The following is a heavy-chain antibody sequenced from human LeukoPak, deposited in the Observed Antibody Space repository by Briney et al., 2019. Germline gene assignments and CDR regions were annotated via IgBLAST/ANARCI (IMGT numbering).Heavy chain of an antibody. V-gene: IGHV1-69*06. Sequence: ASVKVSCKASGYTFTSYYMHWVRQAPGQGLEWMGGIIPIFDTANYAQKFQGRVTITADKSTSTAYMELSSLRSEDTAVYYCARAVQVTTGGLFDYWGQGTLVTVSS. D-gene: IGHD4-17*01. CDR3: ARAVQVTTGGLFDY. CDR1: GYTFTSYY. CDR2: IIPIFDTA. J-gene: IGHJ4*02.